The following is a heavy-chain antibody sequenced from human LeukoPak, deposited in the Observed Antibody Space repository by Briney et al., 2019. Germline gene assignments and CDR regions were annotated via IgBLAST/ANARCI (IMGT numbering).Heavy chain of an antibody. Sequence: SETLSLTCTVSGGSISSYYWSWIRQPPGKGLEWIGYIYYSGSTNYNPSLKSRVTISVDTSKNQFSLKLSSVSAADTAVYYCARVIWGTFGWFDPWGQGTLVTVSS. CDR3: ARVIWGTFGWFDP. CDR2: IYYSGST. D-gene: IGHD3-16*01. CDR1: GGSISSYY. V-gene: IGHV4-59*01. J-gene: IGHJ5*02.